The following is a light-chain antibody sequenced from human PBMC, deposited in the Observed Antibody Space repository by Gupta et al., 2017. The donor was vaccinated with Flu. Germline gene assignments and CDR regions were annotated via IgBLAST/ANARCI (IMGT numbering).Light chain of an antibody. CDR1: SSNIGSNT. CDR2: SNN. CDR3: AAWDDSLNGYV. J-gene: IGLJ1*01. V-gene: IGLV1-44*01. Sequence: QSVLTQPPSASGTPGQRVTISCSGSSSNIGSNTVTWYQQLPGTAPQLLIYSNNPRPSGVPDRCSGSKSGTSASLAISGLQSEDEADYYCAAWDDSLNGYVFGTGTKVTVL.